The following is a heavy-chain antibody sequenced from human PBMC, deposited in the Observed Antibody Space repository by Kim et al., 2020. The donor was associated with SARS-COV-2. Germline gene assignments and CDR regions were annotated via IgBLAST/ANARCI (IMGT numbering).Heavy chain of an antibody. Sequence: GGSLRLSCAASGFTFGDYDMHWVRQAPGKGLEWVSGISWNSGSIGYADSVKGRFTISRDNAKNSLYLQMNSLRAEDTALYYCASLRWVRDYYDSSGYYY. CDR3: ASLRWVRDYYDSSGYYY. D-gene: IGHD3-22*01. CDR1: GFTFGDYD. CDR2: ISWNSGSI. V-gene: IGHV3-9*01. J-gene: IGHJ6*01.